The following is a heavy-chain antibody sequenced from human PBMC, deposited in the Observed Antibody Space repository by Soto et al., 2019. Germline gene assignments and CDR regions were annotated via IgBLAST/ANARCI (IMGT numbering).Heavy chain of an antibody. CDR2: ISYDGSNK. D-gene: IGHD3-22*01. CDR1: GFTFSSYA. CDR3: ARDYYDSSGYYYYYYGMDV. J-gene: IGHJ6*02. Sequence: GGSLRLSCAASGFTFSSYAMHWVRQAPGKGLEWVAVISYDGSNKYYADSVKGRFTISRDNSKNTLYLQMNSLRAEDTAVYYCARDYYDSSGYYYYYYGMDVWGQGTTVTVSS. V-gene: IGHV3-30*04.